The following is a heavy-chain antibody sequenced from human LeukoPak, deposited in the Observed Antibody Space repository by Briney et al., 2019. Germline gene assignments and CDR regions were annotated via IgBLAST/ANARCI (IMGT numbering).Heavy chain of an antibody. CDR3: AKVGGNRNYVDY. CDR1: GFTFSDYY. V-gene: IGHV3-23*01. J-gene: IGHJ4*02. Sequence: GGSLRLSCAASGFTFSDYYMSWVRQAPGKGLEWVSAISGSDGSTYYADSVKGRFTISRDTSKNTLYLQMNSLRAEDTAVYYCAKVGGNRNYVDYWGQGTLVTVSS. D-gene: IGHD1-14*01. CDR2: ISGSDGST.